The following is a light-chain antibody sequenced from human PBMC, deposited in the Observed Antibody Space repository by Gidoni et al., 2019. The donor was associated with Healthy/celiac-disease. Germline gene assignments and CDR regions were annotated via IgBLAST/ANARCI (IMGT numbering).Light chain of an antibody. J-gene: IGLJ3*02. CDR3: QTWGTGIWV. CDR2: LNSDGSH. Sequence: AHSSYAIAWHQQQPEKGPRYLMKLNSDGSHSKGDGIPDRFSGSSSGAERYLTISSLQSEAEADYYCQTWGTGIWVFGGGTKLTVL. V-gene: IGLV4-69*01. CDR1: AHSSYA.